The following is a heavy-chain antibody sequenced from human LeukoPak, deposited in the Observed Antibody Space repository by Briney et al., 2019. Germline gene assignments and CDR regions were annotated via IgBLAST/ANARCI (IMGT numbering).Heavy chain of an antibody. CDR1: GGSISSGGYY. CDR3: ARGIRPPPTIPESFFDY. J-gene: IGHJ4*02. D-gene: IGHD5-24*01. Sequence: PSQTLSLTCTVSGGSISSGGYYWSWIRQHPGKGLEWIGYIYYSGSTYYNPSLKSRVTISVDTSKNQFSLKLSSVTAADTAVYYCARGIRPPPTIPESFFDYWGQGTLVTVSS. CDR2: IYYSGST. V-gene: IGHV4-31*03.